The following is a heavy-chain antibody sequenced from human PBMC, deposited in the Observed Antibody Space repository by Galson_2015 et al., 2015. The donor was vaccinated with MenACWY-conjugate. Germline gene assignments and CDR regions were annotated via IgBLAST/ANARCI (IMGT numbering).Heavy chain of an antibody. CDR3: AKDTLMISFGGVIAHFDY. V-gene: IGHV3-23*01. CDR1: GFTFSIYA. CDR2: VSGSGGST. D-gene: IGHD3-16*02. Sequence: SQRLSCAASGFTFSIYAMSWVRQTPGKGLEWVSAVSGSGGSTYYADSVKGRFTISRDNSKNTLYLQMNSLRAEDTAVYYCAKDTLMISFGGVIAHFDYWGQGTLVTVSS. J-gene: IGHJ4*02.